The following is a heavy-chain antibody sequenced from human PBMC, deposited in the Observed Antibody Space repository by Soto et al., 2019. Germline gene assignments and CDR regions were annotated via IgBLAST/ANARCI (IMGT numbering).Heavy chain of an antibody. Sequence: HPGGSLRLSCVVSGFTFSTYAMSWVRQAPGKGLEWVSAIVGSGAGTYYADSVKGRFTISRDNSKNTLYPQMNSLRAEDTAVYYCARDLGTTNYYFDYWGQGTLVTVSS. V-gene: IGHV3-23*01. CDR2: IVGSGAGT. D-gene: IGHD4-17*01. CDR1: GFTFSTYA. CDR3: ARDLGTTNYYFDY. J-gene: IGHJ4*02.